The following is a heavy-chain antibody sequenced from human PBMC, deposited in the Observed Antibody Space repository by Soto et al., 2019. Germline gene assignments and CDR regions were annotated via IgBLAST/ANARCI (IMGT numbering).Heavy chain of an antibody. CDR2: IIPMFATP. V-gene: IGHV1-69*13. J-gene: IGHJ4*02. CDR3: ARQFDYDSSGHYYAY. CDR1: GYTFTGYN. Sequence: SLKVSCKASGYTFTGYNMHWVRQAPGQGLEWMGGIIPMFATPNYAEKFQGRLSITADESTTTVYMQLSSLRSQDTAVYYCARQFDYDSSGHYYAYWGQGTLVTVSS. D-gene: IGHD3-22*01.